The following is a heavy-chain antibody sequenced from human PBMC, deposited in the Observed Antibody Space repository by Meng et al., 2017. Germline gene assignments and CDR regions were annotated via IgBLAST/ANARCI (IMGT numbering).Heavy chain of an antibody. V-gene: IGHV1-2*06. CDR3: ARDEDISAAGKLFGDY. J-gene: IGHJ4*02. CDR1: GYNFPDYY. Sequence: QVPLVQVGAGVKKPGASVKVSCKPSGYNFPDYYIHWVRRAPGQGLEWMGRINPKSGDTHYAQKFQARVTMTGDTSISTAYMELSGLRSDDTAMYYCARDEDISAAGKLFGDYWGQGTLVTVSS. CDR2: INPKSGDT. D-gene: IGHD6-25*01.